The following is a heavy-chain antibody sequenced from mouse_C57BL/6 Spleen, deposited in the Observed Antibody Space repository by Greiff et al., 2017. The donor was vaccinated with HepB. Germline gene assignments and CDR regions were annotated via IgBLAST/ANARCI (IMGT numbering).Heavy chain of an antibody. V-gene: IGHV1-80*01. CDR2: IYPGDGDT. Sequence: VQLQQSGAELVKPGASVKISCKASGYAFSSYWMNWVKQRPGKGLEWIGQIYPGDGDTNYNGKFKGKATLTADKSSSTAYMPLSSLTSEDSAVYFCARSGSSGPFDYWGQGTTLTVSS. D-gene: IGHD3-2*02. CDR1: GYAFSSYW. J-gene: IGHJ2*01. CDR3: ARSGSSGPFDY.